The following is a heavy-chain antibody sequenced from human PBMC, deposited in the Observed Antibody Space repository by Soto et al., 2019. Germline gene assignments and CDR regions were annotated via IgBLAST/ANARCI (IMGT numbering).Heavy chain of an antibody. CDR1: GFTFSSYG. CDR2: ISYDGSNK. J-gene: IGHJ4*02. CDR3: ARVYQLLPYSSGWYRRVDY. D-gene: IGHD6-19*01. V-gene: IGHV3-30*03. Sequence: QVQLVESGGGVVQPGRSLRLSCAASGFTFSSYGMHWVRQAPGKGLEWVAVISYDGSNKYYADSVKGRFTISRDNSKNKLYLQMNSLRAEDTAVYYCARVYQLLPYSSGWYRRVDYWGQGTLVTVSS.